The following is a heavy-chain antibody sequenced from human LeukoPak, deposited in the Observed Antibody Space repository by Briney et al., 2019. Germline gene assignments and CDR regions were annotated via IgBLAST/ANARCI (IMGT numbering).Heavy chain of an antibody. CDR2: ISSSGSTI. D-gene: IGHD6-19*01. CDR1: GFTFSDYY. V-gene: IGHV3-11*01. J-gene: IGHJ4*02. CDR3: AKDAATGSSGWYDY. Sequence: GGSLRLSCAASGFTFSDYYMSWIRQAPGKGLEWVSYISSSGSTIYYADSVKGRFTISRDNAKNSLYLQMNSLRAEDTAVYYCAKDAATGSSGWYDYWGQGTLVTVSS.